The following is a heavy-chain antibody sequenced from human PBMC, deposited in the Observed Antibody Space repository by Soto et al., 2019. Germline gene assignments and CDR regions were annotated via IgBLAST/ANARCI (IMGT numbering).Heavy chain of an antibody. Sequence: PGGSLRLSCAASGFTFSSYGMHWFRQAPGKGLEWVAVIWYDGSNKYYADSVKGRFTISRDSSKNTLYLQMNSLRAEDTAVYYCARGPNEGPDYDYYYYGMDVWGQGTTVTVSS. CDR3: ARGPNEGPDYDYYYYGMDV. D-gene: IGHD4-17*01. J-gene: IGHJ6*02. CDR2: IWYDGSNK. CDR1: GFTFSSYG. V-gene: IGHV3-33*01.